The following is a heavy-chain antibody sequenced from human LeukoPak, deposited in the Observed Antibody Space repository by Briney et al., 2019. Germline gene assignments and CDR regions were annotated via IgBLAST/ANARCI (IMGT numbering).Heavy chain of an antibody. J-gene: IGHJ4*02. D-gene: IGHD6-19*01. CDR3: ARNAGSGWDFDY. V-gene: IGHV4-4*07. CDR1: GGSTSRYH. CDR2: IYNSGRT. Sequence: SETLSLTCTVSGGSTSRYHWSWIRQSAGKGLEWIGRIYNSGRTNYNPSLKSRVTMTVDTSRNQFSLRLSSVTAADTAVYYWARNAGSGWDFDYWGQGTLVTVSS.